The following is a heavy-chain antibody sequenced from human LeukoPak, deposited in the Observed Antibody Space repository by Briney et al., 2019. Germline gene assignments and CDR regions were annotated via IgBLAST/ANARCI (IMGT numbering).Heavy chain of an antibody. CDR1: GFTFSSYW. Sequence: GGSLRLSCAASGFTFSSYWMHWVRQAPGKGLVWVSRINSDGSSTSYADSVKGRFTISRDSAKNTLYLRMNSLRAEDTAVYYCARDPEKNYYGSGSYQPPFDPWGQGTLVTASS. J-gene: IGHJ5*02. V-gene: IGHV3-74*01. CDR3: ARDPEKNYYGSGSYQPPFDP. D-gene: IGHD3-10*01. CDR2: INSDGSST.